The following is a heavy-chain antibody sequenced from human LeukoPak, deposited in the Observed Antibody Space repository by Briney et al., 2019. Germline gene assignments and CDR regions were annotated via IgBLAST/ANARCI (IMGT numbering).Heavy chain of an antibody. J-gene: IGHJ4*02. D-gene: IGHD3-22*01. CDR3: ARVSTGRYYYDSSGYYLY. CDR2: INHSGST. V-gene: IGHV4-34*01. Sequence: PSETLSLTCAVYGGSFSGYYWSWIRQPPGKGLERIGEINHSGSTNYNPSLKSRVTISVDTSKNQFSLKLSSVTAADTAVYYCARVSTGRYYYDSSGYYLYWGREPWSPSPQ. CDR1: GGSFSGYY.